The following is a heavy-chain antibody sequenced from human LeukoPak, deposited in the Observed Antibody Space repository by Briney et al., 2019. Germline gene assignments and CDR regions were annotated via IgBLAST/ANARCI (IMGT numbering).Heavy chain of an antibody. V-gene: IGHV4-30-4*01. CDR3: ARDGGARSTYDY. Sequence: PSQTLSLTCTVSGGSVRIDDHYWGWIRQPPGKGLEWIGYINYSGSTYYNPSLKSRVTISVDTSKNQFSLKLNSVTAADTAVYYCARDGGARSTYDYWGQGTLVTVSS. D-gene: IGHD2-15*01. CDR1: GGSVRIDDHY. J-gene: IGHJ4*02. CDR2: INYSGST.